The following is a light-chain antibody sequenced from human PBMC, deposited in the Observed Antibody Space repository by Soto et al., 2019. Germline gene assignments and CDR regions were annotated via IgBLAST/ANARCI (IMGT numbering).Light chain of an antibody. Sequence: EIVLTQSPGTLSLSPGERATLSCRASQSVSSRYLAWYQQKPGQAPRLLIYGASSRATGIPDRFSGSGSGTDFTLTISRLEPEDFAVHFCQQYGSSPPEYTFGQWTKMEIK. CDR3: QQYGSSPPEYT. CDR2: GAS. V-gene: IGKV3-20*01. J-gene: IGKJ2*01. CDR1: QSVSSRY.